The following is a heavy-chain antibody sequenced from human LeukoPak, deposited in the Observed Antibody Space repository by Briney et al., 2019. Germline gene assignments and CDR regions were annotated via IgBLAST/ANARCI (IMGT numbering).Heavy chain of an antibody. CDR1: GGSISSYF. CDR2: IYYSEST. CDR3: ARLTGQAVAGTFLDY. Sequence: SETLSLTCTVSGGSISSYFWSWIRQPPGKGLEWIGYIYYSESTNYNPSLKSRVTISVDTFKNQFSLKMKSVTAADTAVYYCARLTGQAVAGTFLDYWGQGTLVTVSS. V-gene: IGHV4-59*08. J-gene: IGHJ4*02. D-gene: IGHD6-19*01.